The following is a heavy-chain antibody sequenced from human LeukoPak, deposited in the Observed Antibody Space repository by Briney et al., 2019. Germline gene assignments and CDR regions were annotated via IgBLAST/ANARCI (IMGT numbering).Heavy chain of an antibody. CDR1: GGSISSYY. J-gene: IGHJ4*02. V-gene: IGHV4-59*01. CDR2: IYYSGST. Sequence: SETLSLTCTVSGGSISSYYWSWIRQPPGKRLEWIGYIYYSGSTNYNPSLKSRVTISVDTSKNQFSLKLSSVTAADTAVYYCARLYYDSSGHYWGQGTLVTVSS. D-gene: IGHD3-22*01. CDR3: ARLYYDSSGHY.